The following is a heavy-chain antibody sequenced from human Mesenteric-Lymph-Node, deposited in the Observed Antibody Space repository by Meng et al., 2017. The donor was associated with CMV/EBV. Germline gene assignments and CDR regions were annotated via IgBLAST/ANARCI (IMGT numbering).Heavy chain of an antibody. CDR2: IIPMFGRA. CDR3: AKDLRGGGLLDHYYGLDV. V-gene: IGHV1-69*05. CDR1: GGTFRSFV. Sequence: SVKVSCKASGGTFRSFVISWVQQAPGQGPEWMGGIIPMFGRAKYSQKFQGRVTLTTDESTNTAYMEVSSLRPEDTAVYYCAKDLRGGGLLDHYYGLDVWGQGTTVTVSS. D-gene: IGHD2-15*01. J-gene: IGHJ6*02.